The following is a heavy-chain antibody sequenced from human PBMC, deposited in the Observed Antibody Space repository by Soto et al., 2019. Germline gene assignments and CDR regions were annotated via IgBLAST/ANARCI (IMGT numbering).Heavy chain of an antibody. D-gene: IGHD3-16*01. CDR1: GYRFTSFG. Sequence: QVQLVQSGAEVKKPGASVKVSGKASGYRFTSFGISWVRQAPGQGLEWMGWISAYNGNTNYAQKFQGRVTMTTDASTTTAYMEVSSLRFDDTAVYYCAKMIIANRRLDYWGQGTLVTVSS. V-gene: IGHV1-18*01. CDR2: ISAYNGNT. CDR3: AKMIIANRRLDY. J-gene: IGHJ4*02.